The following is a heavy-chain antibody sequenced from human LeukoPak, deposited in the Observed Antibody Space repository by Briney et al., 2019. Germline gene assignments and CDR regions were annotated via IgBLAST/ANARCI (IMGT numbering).Heavy chain of an antibody. J-gene: IGHJ4*02. CDR2: ISGSSGST. D-gene: IGHD5-12*01. CDR3: ARFFRRYSRADIVATIADY. Sequence: GGSLRLSCAASGFTFNRYAMRGARQAPGKGLEGVSDISGSSGSTYYADSGKGRFTISRDNSKNTLYMQMNSLRAEHTAIYYCARFFRRYSRADIVATIADYWGQGTLVTVSS. V-gene: IGHV3-23*01. CDR1: GFTFNRYA.